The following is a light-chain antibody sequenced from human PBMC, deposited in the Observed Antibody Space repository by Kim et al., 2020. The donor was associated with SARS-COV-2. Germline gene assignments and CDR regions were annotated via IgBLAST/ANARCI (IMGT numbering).Light chain of an antibody. J-gene: IGLJ1*01. CDR3: QSYDSSLSGSGV. V-gene: IGLV1-40*01. CDR2: GNS. CDR1: SSNIGAGYD. Sequence: VTNSCTGSSSNIGAGYDVHWYQQLPGTAPKLLIDGNSNRPSGVPDRFSGSKSGTSASLAITGLQAEDEADYYCQSYDSSLSGSGVFGTGTKVTVL.